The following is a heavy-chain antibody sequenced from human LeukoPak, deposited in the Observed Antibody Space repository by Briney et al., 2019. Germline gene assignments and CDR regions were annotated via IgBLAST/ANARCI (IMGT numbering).Heavy chain of an antibody. CDR3: AKDDLITGGKNWFDL. J-gene: IGHJ5*02. CDR1: GDSIRSYY. CDR2: IQASGST. Sequence: KPSETLSLTCTVSGDSIRSYYWNWIRQPAGKRRERIGRIQASGSTNDNPSLKGRIIMSIDTSKNQFSLKLTSVTAADTAVYYCAKDDLITGGKNWFDLWGQGTLVTVSS. V-gene: IGHV4-4*07. D-gene: IGHD2-15*01.